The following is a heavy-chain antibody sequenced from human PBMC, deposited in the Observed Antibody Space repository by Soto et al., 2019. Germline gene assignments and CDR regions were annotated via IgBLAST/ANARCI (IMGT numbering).Heavy chain of an antibody. CDR1: GDSISSYY. V-gene: IGHV4-59*01. J-gene: IGHJ5*02. CDR2: IYYSASP. Sequence: PSETLSLTCTVSGDSISSYYWNWIRQPPGKGLEWIGYIYYSASPNYNPSLKSRVTISIDTSKRQFSLKMNSVTAADTAVYYCARRGDPCWFDPWGKGTLVTVSS. D-gene: IGHD3-16*01. CDR3: ARRGDPCWFDP.